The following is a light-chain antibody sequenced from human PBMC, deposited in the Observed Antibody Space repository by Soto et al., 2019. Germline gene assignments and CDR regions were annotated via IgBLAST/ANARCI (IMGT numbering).Light chain of an antibody. CDR2: GAS. V-gene: IGKV3-15*01. CDR1: QSVSSK. J-gene: IGKJ4*01. CDR3: QQYDNWPLT. Sequence: EIVMTQSPATLSVSPGERATLSCRASQSVSSKLAWYQQKPGQAPRLLIYGASTRATGIPARFSGSGSGTEFILTISRLQSEDFAVYCCQQYDNWPLTFGGGTKVEIK.